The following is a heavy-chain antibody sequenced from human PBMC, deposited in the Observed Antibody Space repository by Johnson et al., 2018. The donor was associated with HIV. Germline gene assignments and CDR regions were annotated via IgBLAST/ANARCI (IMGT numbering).Heavy chain of an antibody. CDR3: ARGGSMWGRLVLGEKGGAFDI. Sequence: QVQLVESGGGVVQPGRSLRLSCAASGFTFSSYAMHWVRQAPGKGLEWVAVISYDGSNKYQADSVKGRFTISRDNSKNTLYLQMNSLRAEDTALYYCARGGSMWGRLVLGEKGGAFDIWGQGTMVTISS. CDR2: ISYDGSNK. J-gene: IGHJ3*02. D-gene: IGHD3-16*01. CDR1: GFTFSSYA. V-gene: IGHV3-30*04.